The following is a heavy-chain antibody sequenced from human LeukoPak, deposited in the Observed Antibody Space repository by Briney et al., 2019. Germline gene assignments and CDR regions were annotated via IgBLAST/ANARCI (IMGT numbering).Heavy chain of an antibody. J-gene: IGHJ4*02. CDR3: ASITMVRGVIIADY. CDR1: GGTFSSYA. Sequence: SVKVSCKASGGTFSSYAISWVRQAPGQGLEWMGRIIPILGIANYAQKFQGRVTITADKSTSTAYMELSSLRSEDTAVYYCASITMVRGVIIADYWGQGTLVTVSS. CDR2: IIPILGIA. V-gene: IGHV1-69*04. D-gene: IGHD3-10*01.